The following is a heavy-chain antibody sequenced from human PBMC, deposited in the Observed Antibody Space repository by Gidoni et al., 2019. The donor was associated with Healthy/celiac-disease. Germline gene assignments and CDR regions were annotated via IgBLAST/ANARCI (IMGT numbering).Heavy chain of an antibody. D-gene: IGHD3-3*01. CDR2: IYSSGST. CDR1: GGSISSYY. V-gene: IGHV4-59*01. CDR3: ARAGDITIFDYYYYGMDV. Sequence: QVQLQESGPGRVKPSETLSLTCTVTGGSISSYYWSCIRQPPGKGLEWIGYIYSSGSTNYNPSLKSRVTISVDTSRTQFSLKLSSVTAADPAVYYCARAGDITIFDYYYYGMDVWGRGTTVTVSS. J-gene: IGHJ6*02.